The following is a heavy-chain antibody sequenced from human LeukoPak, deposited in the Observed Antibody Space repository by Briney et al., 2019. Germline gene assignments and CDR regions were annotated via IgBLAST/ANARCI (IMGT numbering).Heavy chain of an antibody. Sequence: PGGSLRLSCVASGFTVSSNYMSWVRQAPGKGLEWVSMFYSGGSTFYADSVKGRFTIARDSSKNTLYLQMNSLRAEDTAVYYCAELGITMIGGVWGKGTTVTISS. J-gene: IGHJ6*04. D-gene: IGHD3-10*02. CDR1: GFTVSSNY. CDR3: AELGITMIGGV. V-gene: IGHV3-66*01. CDR2: FYSGGST.